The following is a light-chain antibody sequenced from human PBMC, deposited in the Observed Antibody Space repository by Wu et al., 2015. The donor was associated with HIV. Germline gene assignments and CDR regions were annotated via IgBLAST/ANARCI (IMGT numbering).Light chain of an antibody. CDR1: QTISIY. CDR3: QQSYNTPFT. V-gene: IGKV1-39*01. CDR2: DAS. Sequence: GDRVTITCRASQTISIYLNWYHQTPGKAPKLLIYDASSLQSGVPSRFSGSGSGTDFTLTISSLQPEDFATYYCQQSYNTPFTFGPGTKVDIK. J-gene: IGKJ3*01.